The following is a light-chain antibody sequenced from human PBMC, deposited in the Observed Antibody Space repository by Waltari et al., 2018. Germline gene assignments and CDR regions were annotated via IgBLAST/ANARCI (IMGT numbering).Light chain of an antibody. Sequence: EIVLTQSPATLALSPGERATLSCRASQSVSNFLAWYQQKPGQAPRLRIYHASKRATGIPARFSGRGSGTDFTLSISSLEPADSAVYYCQQRANWPPLTFGGGTRVEI. J-gene: IGKJ4*01. CDR1: QSVSNF. CDR2: HAS. CDR3: QQRANWPPLT. V-gene: IGKV3-11*01.